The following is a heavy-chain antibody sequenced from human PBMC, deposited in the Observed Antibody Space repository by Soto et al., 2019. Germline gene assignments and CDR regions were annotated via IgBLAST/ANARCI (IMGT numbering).Heavy chain of an antibody. CDR3: AKDRGYGDCGSAFDF. Sequence: GSLLLCCTASVCNIRNHGMRWVSQAQRKGLEWVSAISGSGGSTYYADSVKGRFTISRDNSNNTLYLQMNSLRAEDTAVYYFAKDRGYGDCGSAFDFWGQGTMVTVS. V-gene: IGHV3-23*01. J-gene: IGHJ3*01. D-gene: IGHD4-17*01. CDR1: VCNIRNHG. CDR2: ISGSGGST.